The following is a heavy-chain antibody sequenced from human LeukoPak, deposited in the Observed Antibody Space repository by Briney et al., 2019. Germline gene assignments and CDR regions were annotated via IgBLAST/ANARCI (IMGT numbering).Heavy chain of an antibody. CDR3: ASQVVGAAFDP. J-gene: IGHJ5*02. CDR1: GFSLCVYL. Sequence: GGSLRLSRVASGFSLCVYLMHCVRERPGKGLLWVSSITSDGSMTNYADSVKGRFTISRDNAKNTLYMQMNSLRAEDTAVYYCASQVVGAAFDPWGQGTLVTVSS. CDR2: ITSDGSMT. D-gene: IGHD2-15*01. V-gene: IGHV3-74*01.